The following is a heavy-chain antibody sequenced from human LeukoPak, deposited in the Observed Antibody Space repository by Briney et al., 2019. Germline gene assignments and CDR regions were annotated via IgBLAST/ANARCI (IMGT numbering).Heavy chain of an antibody. CDR2: IYYSGST. D-gene: IGHD3-3*01. V-gene: IGHV4-39*01. Sequence: SETLSLTCTVSGGSISSSSYYWGWSRQPPGKGLEWIGSIYYSGSTYYNPSLKSRVTISVDTSKNQFSLKLRSVTAADTAVYYCARLSSDDFWSGYYHYYYYYMDVWGKGTTVTVSS. J-gene: IGHJ6*03. CDR1: GGSISSSSYY. CDR3: ARLSSDDFWSGYYHYYYYYMDV.